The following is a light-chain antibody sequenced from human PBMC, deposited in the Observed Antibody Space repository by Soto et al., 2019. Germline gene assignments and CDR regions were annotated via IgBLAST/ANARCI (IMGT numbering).Light chain of an antibody. CDR3: QSYASSHYV. CDR1: SSNIGAGYD. V-gene: IGLV1-40*01. Sequence: QSVLTQPPSVSGAPGQRVTISCTGSSSNIGAGYDVHWYQQLPGTAPKLLIYGNSNRPSGVPDRFSGSKSGTSASLAITGLQAADEADYYCQSYASSHYVFGTGTKVTVL. CDR2: GNS. J-gene: IGLJ1*01.